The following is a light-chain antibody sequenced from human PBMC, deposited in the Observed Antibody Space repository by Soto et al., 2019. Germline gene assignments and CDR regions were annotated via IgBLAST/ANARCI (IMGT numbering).Light chain of an antibody. J-gene: IGKJ5*01. Sequence: EIVLTQSPGTLSLSPGERATLSCRASQSVSSSYLAWYQQKPGQPPRLLIYDASNRATGIPARFSSSGSGTDFTLTISSIEPEDFVVYYCQQRSNSQVTFGQGTRLEIK. CDR3: QQRSNSQVT. CDR1: QSVSSSY. V-gene: IGKV3D-20*02. CDR2: DAS.